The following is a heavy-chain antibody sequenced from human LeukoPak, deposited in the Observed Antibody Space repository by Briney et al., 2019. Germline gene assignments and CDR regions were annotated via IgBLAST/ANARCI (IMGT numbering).Heavy chain of an antibody. CDR3: ARDILRYFDWSPTRGMDV. CDR2: ISSSGSTI. V-gene: IGHV3-11*04. D-gene: IGHD3-9*01. CDR1: GFTFGDYY. Sequence: GGSLRLSCAASGFTFGDYYMSWIRQAPGKGLEWVSYISSSGSTIYYADSVKGRFTISRDNAKNSLYLQMNSLRAEDTAVYYCARDILRYFDWSPTRGMDVWGQGTTVTVSS. J-gene: IGHJ6*02.